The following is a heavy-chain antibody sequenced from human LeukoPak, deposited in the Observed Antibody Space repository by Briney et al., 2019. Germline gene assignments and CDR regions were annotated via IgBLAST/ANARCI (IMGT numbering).Heavy chain of an antibody. CDR2: TSWNSGSI. CDR3: AKDRDYSSSGASVDY. V-gene: IGHV3-9*01. D-gene: IGHD6-6*01. Sequence: PGRSLRLSCAASGFIFDDYAMHWVRQAPGKGLEWVSGTSWNSGSIGYADSVKGRFTISRDNAKNSLYLQMNSLRAEDTALYYCAKDRDYSSSGASVDYWGQGTLVTVSS. CDR1: GFIFDDYA. J-gene: IGHJ4*02.